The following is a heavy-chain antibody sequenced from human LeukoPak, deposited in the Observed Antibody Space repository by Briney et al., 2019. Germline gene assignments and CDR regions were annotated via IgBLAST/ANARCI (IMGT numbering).Heavy chain of an antibody. CDR1: GYTFTGYY. V-gene: IGHV1-2*04. D-gene: IGHD6-13*01. CDR2: XXPNSGGT. CDR3: ARGFVGIAAAGKLPYAFDI. J-gene: IGHJ3*02. Sequence: ASVKVSCKASGYTFTGYYMHWVRQAPGQGLEWMXXXXPNSGGTNYAQKFQGWVTMTRDTSISTAYMELSRLRSDDTAVYYCARGFVGIAAAGKLPYAFDIWGQGTMVTVSS.